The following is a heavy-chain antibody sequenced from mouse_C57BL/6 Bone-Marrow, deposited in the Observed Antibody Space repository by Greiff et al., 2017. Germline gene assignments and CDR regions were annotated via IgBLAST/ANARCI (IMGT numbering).Heavy chain of an antibody. J-gene: IGHJ2*01. Sequence: EVQLVESGGGLVKPGGSLKLSCAASGFTFSSYTMSWVRQTPEKRLEWVATISGGGGNTYYPDSVKGRFTISRDNAKNTLYLQMSSLRSEDTALYYCARHDDYDYDGGFDYWGQGTTLTVSS. CDR2: ISGGGGNT. CDR3: ARHDDYDYDGGFDY. D-gene: IGHD2-4*01. V-gene: IGHV5-9*01. CDR1: GFTFSSYT.